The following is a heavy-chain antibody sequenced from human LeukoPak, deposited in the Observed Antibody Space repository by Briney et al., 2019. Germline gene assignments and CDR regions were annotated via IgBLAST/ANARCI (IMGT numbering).Heavy chain of an antibody. J-gene: IGHJ6*03. V-gene: IGHV4-38-2*02. CDR3: ARSLVVAATLMASGDYYYYYMDV. D-gene: IGHD2-15*01. CDR1: GYSISSGYY. CDR2: IYHSGSI. Sequence: PSETLSLTCTVSGYSISSGYYWGWIRQPPGKGLEWIGSIYHSGSIYYNPSLKSRVTISVDTSKNQFSLKLSSVTAADTAVYYCARSLVVAATLMASGDYYYYYMDVWGKGTTVTVSS.